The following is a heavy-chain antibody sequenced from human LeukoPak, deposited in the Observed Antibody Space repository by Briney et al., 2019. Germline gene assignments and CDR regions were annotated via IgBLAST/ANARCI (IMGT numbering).Heavy chain of an antibody. Sequence: SETLSLTCTVSGYSISSGYDWSWIRQPPGKGLEWIGYIYYSGSTDYNPSLKSRVTISVETSKNQFSLNLSSVTAADTAVYYCARGRLARSPYFDYWGQGTLVTVSS. CDR3: ARGRLARSPYFDY. V-gene: IGHV4-61*01. CDR2: IYYSGST. CDR1: GYSISSGYD. D-gene: IGHD6-19*01. J-gene: IGHJ4*02.